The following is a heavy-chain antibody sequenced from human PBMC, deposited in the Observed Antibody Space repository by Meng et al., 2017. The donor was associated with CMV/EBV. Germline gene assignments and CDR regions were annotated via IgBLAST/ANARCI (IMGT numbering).Heavy chain of an antibody. J-gene: IGHJ6*02. Sequence: NASRMGSVYSFTSYLIGWVRQLPGKGLEWMGIIYPGDSDTRYSPSFQGQVTISADKSISTAYLQWSSLKASDTAMYYCARGVDSGYYYYGMDVWGQGTTVTVSS. CDR3: ARGVDSGYYYYGMDV. CDR2: IYPGDSDT. CDR1: VYSFTSYL. D-gene: IGHD3-10*01. V-gene: IGHV5-51*01.